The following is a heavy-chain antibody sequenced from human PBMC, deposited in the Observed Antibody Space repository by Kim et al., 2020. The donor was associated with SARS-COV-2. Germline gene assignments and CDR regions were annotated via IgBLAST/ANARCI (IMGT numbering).Heavy chain of an antibody. CDR3: AREEYCSGTSCYMRYFQH. CDR2: INSVGGST. J-gene: IGHJ1*01. Sequence: GGSLRLSCAASGFTFSSYWMHWVRQAPGKGLVWVSRINSVGGSTNYADSVKGRLTISRENANNTLYLQMNSLRAEDTAVYYCAREEYCSGTSCYMRYFQHWGQGTLVTVSS. D-gene: IGHD2-2*02. CDR1: GFTFSSYW. V-gene: IGHV3-74*01.